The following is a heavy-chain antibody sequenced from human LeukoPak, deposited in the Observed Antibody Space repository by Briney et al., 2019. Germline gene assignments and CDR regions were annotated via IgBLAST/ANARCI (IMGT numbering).Heavy chain of an antibody. CDR2: INARGDT. CDR1: GWSFNDYY. V-gene: IGHV4-34*01. Sequence: KTSETLSLTCAVYGWSFNDYYWNWIRQPPGQGLELIGEINARGDTNYNPSLKSRVTISVDTSKNQFSLRLTSVIAADTAVYYCARGQAPAARGYNWFDPWAQGTLVTVSS. J-gene: IGHJ5*02. D-gene: IGHD2-2*01. CDR3: ARGQAPAARGYNWFDP.